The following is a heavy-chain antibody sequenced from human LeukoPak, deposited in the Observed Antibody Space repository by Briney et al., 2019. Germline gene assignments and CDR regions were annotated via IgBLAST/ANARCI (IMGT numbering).Heavy chain of an antibody. Sequence: GGSLRLSCAASGFTVSANYMSWVRQAPGKGLEWVSVIYSGGSTYYADSVKGRFTISRHNSQNTVYLQMNSLTAEDTAVYYCARATTVQMAPYYFDYWGQGALVTVSS. J-gene: IGHJ4*02. CDR3: ARATTVQMAPYYFDY. V-gene: IGHV3-53*04. CDR1: GFTVSANY. CDR2: IYSGGST. D-gene: IGHD1-14*01.